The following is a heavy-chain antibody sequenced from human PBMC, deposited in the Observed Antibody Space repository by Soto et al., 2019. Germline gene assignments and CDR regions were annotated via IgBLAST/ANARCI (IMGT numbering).Heavy chain of an antibody. CDR2: ISPSSDTI. CDR1: GFTFSAYE. D-gene: IGHD3-9*01. V-gene: IGHV3-48*03. CDR3: EGILVVPAPGHDAFDI. J-gene: IGHJ3*02. Sequence: EVQLVESGGGLVQPGGSLRLSCASSGFTFSAYEMNWVRQAPGKGLEWVSYISPSSDTIYYADSVKGLFTISRDNAEKSLYLQMNSLRAEDTALYFCEGILVVPAPGHDAFDIWGQGTMVTVSS.